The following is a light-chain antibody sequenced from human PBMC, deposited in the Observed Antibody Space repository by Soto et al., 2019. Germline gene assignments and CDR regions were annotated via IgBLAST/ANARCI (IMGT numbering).Light chain of an antibody. J-gene: IGKJ5*01. CDR1: QSVSSSY. CDR3: QHYGRSPIT. CDR2: GTS. Sequence: ETELTQSPGTLSLSPGQRATLSCRASQSVSSSYLAWYQRKPGQAPRLLIYGTSSRATGIPDRFSGSGSATDFTLTISRLEPEDFALYYCQHYGRSPITFGQGTRLEIK. V-gene: IGKV3-20*01.